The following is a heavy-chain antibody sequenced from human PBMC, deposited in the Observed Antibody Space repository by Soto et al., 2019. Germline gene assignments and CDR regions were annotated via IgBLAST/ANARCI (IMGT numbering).Heavy chain of an antibody. CDR2: IYHSGST. D-gene: IGHD3-3*01. J-gene: IGHJ5*02. V-gene: IGHV4-30-2*01. CDR1: GGSISSGGYS. Sequence: LTCAVSGGSISSGGYSWSWIRQPPGKGLEWIGYIYHSGSTYYNPSLKSRVTISVDTSKNQFSLKLSSVTAADTAVYYCARERITTTYNWFDPWGQGTLVTVSS. CDR3: ARERITTTYNWFDP.